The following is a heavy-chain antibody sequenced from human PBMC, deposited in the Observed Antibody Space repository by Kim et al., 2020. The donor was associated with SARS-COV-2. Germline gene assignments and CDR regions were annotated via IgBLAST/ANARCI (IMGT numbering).Heavy chain of an antibody. D-gene: IGHD2-2*01. J-gene: IGHJ4*02. Sequence: RFTISRDNSKNTLYLQMNSLRAEDTAVYYCARDFEYCSSTNCPIHFSLDYWGQGTLVTVSS. CDR3: ARDFEYCSSTNCPIHFSLDY. V-gene: IGHV3-30*01.